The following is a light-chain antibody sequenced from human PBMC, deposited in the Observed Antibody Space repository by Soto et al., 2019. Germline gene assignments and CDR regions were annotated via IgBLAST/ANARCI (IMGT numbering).Light chain of an antibody. CDR1: QSVSFN. J-gene: IGKJ1*01. CDR3: QQYRNWPLT. CDR2: GAY. V-gene: IGKV3-15*01. Sequence: EIVMTQSPATLSVSPGERATLSCRASQSVSFNLAWYQQKPGQAPRLLIYGAYTRATGIPARFSGSGSGTEFTLTINSLLSEDFAVYYCQQYRNWPLTFGQGTKVDIK.